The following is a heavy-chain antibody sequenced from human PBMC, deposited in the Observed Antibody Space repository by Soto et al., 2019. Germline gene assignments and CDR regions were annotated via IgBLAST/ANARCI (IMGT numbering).Heavy chain of an antibody. CDR2: MDDTGTT. Sequence: PSESLSLTCTVTAYSITIHTDYWGWLLQTAGTEMQWIGTMDDTGTTSFNQSLQGRATIAIDGSKNQLLLKLISVTAADTAVYYCTRVLGRQGNPYFVGFDSWGQGTEVTVSS. V-gene: IGHV4-39*01. J-gene: IGHJ4*02. D-gene: IGHD2-21*01. CDR3: TRVLGRQGNPYFVGFDS. CDR1: AYSITIHTDY.